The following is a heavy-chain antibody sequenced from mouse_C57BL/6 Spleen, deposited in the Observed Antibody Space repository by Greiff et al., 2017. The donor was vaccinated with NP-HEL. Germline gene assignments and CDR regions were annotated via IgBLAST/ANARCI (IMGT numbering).Heavy chain of an antibody. J-gene: IGHJ3*01. V-gene: IGHV1-69*01. CDR3: ARGYYYGSSSSWFAY. D-gene: IGHD1-1*01. Sequence: QVQLQQPGAELVMPGASVKLSCKASGYTFTSYWMHWVKQRPGQGLEWIGKIDPSDSYTNYNQKFKGKSTLTVDKSSSTAYMQLSSLTSEDSAVYYCARGYYYGSSSSWFAYWGQGTLVTVSA. CDR1: GYTFTSYW. CDR2: IDPSDSYT.